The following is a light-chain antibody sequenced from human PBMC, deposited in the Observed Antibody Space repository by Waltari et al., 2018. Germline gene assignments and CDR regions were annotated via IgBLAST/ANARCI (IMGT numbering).Light chain of an antibody. CDR2: DNN. CDR3: ATWDGSLSAVV. CDR1: ISNLGNHF. Sequence: QSVLTQPPSVSAAPGQRVTISCSGTISNLGNHFVSWYQQHPGAAPNLLIYDNNERPSGTPDRFACSKSGTSATLAITGLQTGDEADYYCATWDGSLSAVVFGGGTKVTVV. J-gene: IGLJ2*01. V-gene: IGLV1-51*01.